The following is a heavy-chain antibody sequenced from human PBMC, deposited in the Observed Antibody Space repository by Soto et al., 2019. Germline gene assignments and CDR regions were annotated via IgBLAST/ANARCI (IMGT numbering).Heavy chain of an antibody. CDR2: VSVSGGTT. J-gene: IGHJ4*02. CDR3: ARGLYYYDSSGYRLFDY. Sequence: GGSLRLSCAASGFMFNNYAMSWVRQAPGKGLEWVSTVSVSGGTTYYADSLKGRFTISRDNSKKTVYLQMNRLRADDTAIYYCARGLYYYDSSGYRLFDYWGQGTLVTVSS. D-gene: IGHD3-22*01. V-gene: IGHV3-23*01. CDR1: GFMFNNYA.